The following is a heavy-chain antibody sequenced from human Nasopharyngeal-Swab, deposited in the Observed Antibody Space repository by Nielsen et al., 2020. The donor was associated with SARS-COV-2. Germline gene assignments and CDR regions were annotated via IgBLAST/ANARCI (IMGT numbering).Heavy chain of an antibody. J-gene: IGHJ4*02. V-gene: IGHV5-51*01. Sequence: GGSLRLSCKGSGYSFTSYWIGWVRQMPGKGLEWMGIIYPGDSDTRYSPSLQGQVTISADKSISTAYLQWSSLKASDTAMYYCARWVVDCSSTSCHYYFDYWGQGTLVTVSS. CDR3: ARWVVDCSSTSCHYYFDY. CDR2: IYPGDSDT. D-gene: IGHD2-2*01. CDR1: GYSFTSYW.